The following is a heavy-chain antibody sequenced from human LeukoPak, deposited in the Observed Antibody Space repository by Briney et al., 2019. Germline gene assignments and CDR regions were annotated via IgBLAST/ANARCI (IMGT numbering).Heavy chain of an antibody. CDR3: ARLAAAGTSFDY. J-gene: IGHJ4*02. CDR1: GGSLSFYY. Sequence: SETLSLTCGVPGGSLSFYYWSWIRQSPGKGLEWIAEISQNGDSNYNMSLKSRVTISVDTSKNQFSLKLSSVTAADTAVYYCARLAAAGTSFDYWGQGTLVTVSS. V-gene: IGHV4-34*01. D-gene: IGHD6-13*01. CDR2: ISQNGDS.